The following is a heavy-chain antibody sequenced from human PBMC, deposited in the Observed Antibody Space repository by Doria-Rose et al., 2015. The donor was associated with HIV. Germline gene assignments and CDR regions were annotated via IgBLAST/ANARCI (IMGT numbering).Heavy chain of an antibody. V-gene: IGHV4-34*01. D-gene: IGHD6-19*01. CDR3: ARASGTVAGFDL. J-gene: IGHJ4*02. CDR1: GGSFSGYY. CDR2: VNHVGYT. Sequence: QVQLQQWDAGLLKPSETLSLTCAVSGGSFSGYYWGWFRQTPGKGLQWIGEVNHVGYTDYNPSLKSRVAVSIYTSKNHLSLRLTSLAAADTAVYFCARASGTVAGFDLWGQGTL.